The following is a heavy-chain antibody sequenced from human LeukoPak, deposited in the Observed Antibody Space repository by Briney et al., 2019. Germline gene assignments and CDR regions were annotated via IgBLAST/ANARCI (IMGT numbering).Heavy chain of an antibody. CDR2: ISGGTT. D-gene: IGHD3-10*01. V-gene: IGHV3-23*01. Sequence: GGSLRLSCAASGFTISTYGMSWVRQAPGKGLEWVSSISGGTTYYADSVKGRFTISRDNSKNTVSLQMNSLRAEDTAVYYCAKSVLHSANYWGQGTLVSVSS. CDR3: AKSVLHSANY. J-gene: IGHJ4*02. CDR1: GFTISTYG.